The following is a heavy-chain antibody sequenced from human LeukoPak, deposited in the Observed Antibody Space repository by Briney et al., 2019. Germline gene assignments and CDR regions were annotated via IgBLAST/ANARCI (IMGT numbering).Heavy chain of an antibody. Sequence: GGSLRLSRAGSGFNVAAYVMYLVRQPPWKSLEVVSLISGDSDNKYSAASVKGRFAISRDNSKNSLYLQMNSLTTEDTALYYCAIAYESGSFYRAFAYWGQGALVTVSS. CDR3: AIAYESGSFYRAFAY. D-gene: IGHD3-10*01. CDR1: GFNVAAYV. CDR2: ISGDSDNK. V-gene: IGHV3-43*02. J-gene: IGHJ4*02.